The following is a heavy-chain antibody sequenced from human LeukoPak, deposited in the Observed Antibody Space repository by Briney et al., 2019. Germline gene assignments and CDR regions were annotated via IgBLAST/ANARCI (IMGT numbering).Heavy chain of an antibody. Sequence: ASVKVSCKASGYTFTGYYMHWVRQAPGQGLEWMGWINPNSGGTNYAQKFQGRVTMTRDTSISTAYMELSRLRPDDTAVYYCARVGGIAVAGTAYWGQGTLVTVSS. CDR3: ARVGGIAVAGTAY. CDR1: GYTFTGYY. V-gene: IGHV1-2*02. D-gene: IGHD6-19*01. J-gene: IGHJ4*02. CDR2: INPNSGGT.